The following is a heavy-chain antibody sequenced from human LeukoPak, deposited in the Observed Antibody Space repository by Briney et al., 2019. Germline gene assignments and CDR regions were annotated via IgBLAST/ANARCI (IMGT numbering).Heavy chain of an antibody. CDR1: GFTFGGYS. J-gene: IGHJ4*02. CDR2: IRSSGSPI. Sequence: GGSLRLSCAASGFTFGGYSMNWVRQAPGKGLEWISYIRSSGSPIYYADSVKGRFTVSRDNVKNSLYLQMNSLRAEDTAVYYCARGEDNADEYLREDYWGQGILVTVSS. V-gene: IGHV3-48*01. D-gene: IGHD3-16*01. CDR3: ARGEDNADEYLREDY.